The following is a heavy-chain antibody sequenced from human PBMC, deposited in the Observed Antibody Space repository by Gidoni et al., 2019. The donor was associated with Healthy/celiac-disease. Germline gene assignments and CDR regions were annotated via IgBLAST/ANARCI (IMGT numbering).Heavy chain of an antibody. J-gene: IGHJ6*02. CDR1: GGSVSSGSYY. CDR3: ARFYGYYYYGMDV. CDR2: IYYSGST. Sequence: QVQLQASGPGLVKPSETLSLTCTVPGGSVSSGSYYWRCIRQPPGKGLEWIGYIYYSGSTNYNPSLKSRVTISVDTSKNQFSLKLSSVTAADTAVYYCARFYGYYYYGMDVWGQGTTVTVSS. D-gene: IGHD4-17*01. V-gene: IGHV4-61*01.